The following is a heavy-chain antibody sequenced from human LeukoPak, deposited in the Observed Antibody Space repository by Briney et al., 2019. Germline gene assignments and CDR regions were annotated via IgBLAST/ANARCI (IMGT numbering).Heavy chain of an antibody. CDR1: GYSFTSQW. CDR3: ARVSGFYLFVFDN. D-gene: IGHD1-26*01. CDR2: IYPGDSNT. V-gene: IGHV5-51*01. J-gene: IGHJ4*02. Sequence: EESLKISCKGSGYSFTSQWIGWVRQMPGKGLEWMGIIYPGDSNTRYSPSFQGQVTISADESISTAYLQWSSLKASDTAMYYCARVSGFYLFVFDNWGQGTLVTVSS.